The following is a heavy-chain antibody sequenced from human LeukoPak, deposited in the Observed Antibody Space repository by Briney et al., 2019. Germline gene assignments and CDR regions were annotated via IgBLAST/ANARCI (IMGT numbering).Heavy chain of an antibody. CDR3: AKMAAAGGSWFDP. D-gene: IGHD3-16*01. J-gene: IGHJ5*02. Sequence: PGRSLRLSCAASGFTFDDYAMHWVRQAPGKGLEWVSGISWNSGSIGYADSVKGRFTISRDNAKNSLYLQMNSLRAEDTALYYCAKMAAAGGSWFDPWGQGTLVTVSS. V-gene: IGHV3-9*01. CDR1: GFTFDDYA. CDR2: ISWNSGSI.